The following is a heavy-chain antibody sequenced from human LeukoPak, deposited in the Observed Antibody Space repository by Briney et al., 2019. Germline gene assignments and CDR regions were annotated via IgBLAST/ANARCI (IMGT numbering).Heavy chain of an antibody. J-gene: IGHJ5*02. Sequence: GGSLRLSCAASGFTFSNFAMTWVRQAPGKGLEWVSGVSGSGDTTYYADSVRGRFTISRENSKNILYLQMNSLRAEGTALYFCAKLAVYDILTGYYKNWFDPWGQGTLVSVSS. D-gene: IGHD3-9*01. V-gene: IGHV3-23*01. CDR1: GFTFSNFA. CDR3: AKLAVYDILTGYYKNWFDP. CDR2: VSGSGDTT.